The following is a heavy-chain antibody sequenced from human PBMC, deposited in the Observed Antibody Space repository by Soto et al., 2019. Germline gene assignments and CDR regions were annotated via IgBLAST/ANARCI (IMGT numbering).Heavy chain of an antibody. V-gene: IGHV3-21*02. J-gene: IGHJ4*02. CDR3: VRARGAVAGWTYLDS. CDR1: GFTFNSFS. D-gene: IGHD2-15*01. CDR2: ISSSSTYI. Sequence: EVQLVESGGGLVKPGGSLRLSCAASGFTFNSFSMNWVRQAPGKGLEWVWGISSSSTYIYFADSLKGRFTISTDNAKNALYLQMNSLRAEDTAVYYCVRARGAVAGWTYLDSWGQGTLVTVSS.